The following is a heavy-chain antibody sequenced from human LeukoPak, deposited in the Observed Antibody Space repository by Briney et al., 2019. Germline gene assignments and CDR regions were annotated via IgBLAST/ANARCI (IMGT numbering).Heavy chain of an antibody. CDR2: IYYSGST. D-gene: IGHD4-17*01. Sequence: SETLSLTCTVSGGSISSYYWSWIRQPPGKGLEWIGYIYYSGSTNYNPSLKSRVSISVDTSKNQFPLKLSSVTAADTAVYYCARTGSTVTMLYPFDHWGQGTLVTVSS. V-gene: IGHV4-59*01. CDR3: ARTGSTVTMLYPFDH. CDR1: GGSISSYY. J-gene: IGHJ4*02.